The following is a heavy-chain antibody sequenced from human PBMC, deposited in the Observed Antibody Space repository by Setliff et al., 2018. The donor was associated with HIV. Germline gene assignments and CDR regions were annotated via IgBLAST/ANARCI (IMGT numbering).Heavy chain of an antibody. D-gene: IGHD3-10*01. V-gene: IGHV3-48*01. J-gene: IGHJ4*02. CDR3: ARDFAGFDY. Sequence: PGGSLRLSCVASGFAFSDYAMSWVRQAPGRGLEWISYIHRATTTVYYADSVKGRFTISRDNGKNSLYLQMNSLRTEDTAVYYCARDFAGFDYWGRGILVTVSS. CDR1: GFAFSDYA. CDR2: IHRATTTV.